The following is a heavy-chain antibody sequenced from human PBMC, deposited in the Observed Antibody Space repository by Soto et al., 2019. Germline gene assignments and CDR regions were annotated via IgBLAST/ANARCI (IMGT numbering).Heavy chain of an antibody. D-gene: IGHD6-13*01. CDR2: ISSSSSYT. CDR1: GLTLSDYY. Sequence: GSLRLSCAASGLTLSDYYMSWIRQAPGKGLEWVSYISSSSSYTNYADSVKGRFTISRDNAKNSLYLQMNSLRAEDTAVYYCGRHTSSWYSRMGSLDYWGQGT. J-gene: IGHJ4*02. CDR3: GRHTSSWYSRMGSLDY. V-gene: IGHV3-11*06.